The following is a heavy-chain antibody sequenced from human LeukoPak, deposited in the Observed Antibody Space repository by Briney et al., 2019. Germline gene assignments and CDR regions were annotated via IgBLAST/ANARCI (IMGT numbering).Heavy chain of an antibody. J-gene: IGHJ4*02. V-gene: IGHV4-59*01. Sequence: SETLSLTCTVSSGSISSYYWSWIRQPPGKGLEWIGYIYTSGSTNYNPSLKSRVTISVDTSKNQFSLKLSSVTAADTAVYYCARGRYYYDSSGSRGFDYWGQGTLVTVSS. CDR3: ARGRYYYDSSGSRGFDY. CDR2: IYTSGST. D-gene: IGHD3-22*01. CDR1: SGSISSYY.